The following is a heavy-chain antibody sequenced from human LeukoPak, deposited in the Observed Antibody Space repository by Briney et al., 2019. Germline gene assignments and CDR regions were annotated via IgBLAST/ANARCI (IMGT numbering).Heavy chain of an antibody. D-gene: IGHD1-26*01. V-gene: IGHV3-7*01. CDR2: IKQDGSEE. Sequence: GGSLRLSCAASGFTFTNHAMAWVRLAPGKGLEWVASIKQDGSEENHVDSVKGRFTISRDNAKNSLYLQMNSLRAEDTAVYYCARVRGTRYFDLWGRGTLVTASS. CDR1: GFTFTNHA. CDR3: ARVRGTRYFDL. J-gene: IGHJ2*01.